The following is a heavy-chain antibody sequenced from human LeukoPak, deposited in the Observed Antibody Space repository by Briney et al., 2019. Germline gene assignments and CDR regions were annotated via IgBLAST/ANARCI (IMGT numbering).Heavy chain of an antibody. CDR2: ISDSGGRT. J-gene: IGHJ4*02. D-gene: IGHD3-22*01. V-gene: IGHV3-23*01. Sequence: GGSLRLSCAVSVITLSNYGMSWVRQAPGKGLEWVAGISDSGGRTKYADSVKGRFTISRDNSKNTLYLQMNSLRAEDTAVYFCAKRGVVIRVILVGFHKEAYYFDSWGQGALVTVSS. CDR1: VITLSNYG. CDR3: AKRGVVIRVILVGFHKEAYYFDS.